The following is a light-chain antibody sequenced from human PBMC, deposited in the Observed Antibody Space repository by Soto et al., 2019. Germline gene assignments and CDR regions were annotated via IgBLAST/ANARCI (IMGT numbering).Light chain of an antibody. CDR1: SSDVGAYNY. Sequence: QSVLTQPASVSGSPGQSITISCTGTSSDVGAYNYVSWYQQHPGKAPKLMIYDVSNRPSRVSDRFSGSKSGNTASLTISGLQAEDEADYYCSSYTSSSTLGVFGTGTKLTVL. CDR2: DVS. CDR3: SSYTSSSTLGV. J-gene: IGLJ1*01. V-gene: IGLV2-14*01.